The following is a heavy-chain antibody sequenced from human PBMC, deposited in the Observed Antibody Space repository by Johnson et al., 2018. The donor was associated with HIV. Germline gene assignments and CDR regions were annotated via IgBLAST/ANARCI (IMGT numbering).Heavy chain of an antibody. CDR2: INSDGSST. CDR3: AIVQLLADYVFNI. V-gene: IGHV3-74*01. Sequence: EVQLVESGGDFVQPGGSLRLSCVGTGFTFNTNWMHWVRQAPGKGLVWVSRINSDGSSTSYADSVKGRFPISRDNAKNTLYLQMDSLGAEDTAVYYCAIVQLLADYVFNIWGQGTMVTVSS. D-gene: IGHD3-10*01. CDR1: GFTFNTNW. J-gene: IGHJ3*02.